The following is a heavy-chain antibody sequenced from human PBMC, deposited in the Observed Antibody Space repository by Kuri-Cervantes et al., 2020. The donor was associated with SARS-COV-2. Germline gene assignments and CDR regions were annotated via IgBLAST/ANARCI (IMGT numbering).Heavy chain of an antibody. J-gene: IGHJ6*02. CDR1: GYTFTSYY. CDR2: INPSGGST. Sequence: ASVKVSCKASGYTFTSYYMHWVRQAPGQGLEWMGIINPSGGSTSYAQKFQGRVTITADKSTSTAYMELSSLRSEDTAVYYCARRIDTAMVPNYYYGMDVWGQGTTVTVSS. CDR3: ARRIDTAMVPNYYYGMDV. D-gene: IGHD5-18*01. V-gene: IGHV1-46*01.